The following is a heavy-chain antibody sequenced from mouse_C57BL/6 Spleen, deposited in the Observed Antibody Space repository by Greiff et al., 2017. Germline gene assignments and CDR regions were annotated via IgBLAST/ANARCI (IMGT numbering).Heavy chain of an antibody. V-gene: IGHV14-4*01. CDR1: GFNIKDDY. D-gene: IGHD2-1*01. J-gene: IGHJ1*03. Sequence: VQLQQSGAELVRPGASVKLSCTASGFNIKDDYMHWVKQRPEQGLEWIGWIDPENGDTEYASKFQGKATITADTSSNTAYLQLSSPTSEDTAVYYCTTHYGNYLYFDVWGTGTTVTVSS. CDR2: IDPENGDT. CDR3: TTHYGNYLYFDV.